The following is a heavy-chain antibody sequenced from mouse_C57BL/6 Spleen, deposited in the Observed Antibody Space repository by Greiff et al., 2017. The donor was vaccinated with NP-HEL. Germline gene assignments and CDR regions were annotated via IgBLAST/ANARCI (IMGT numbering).Heavy chain of an antibody. CDR3: ARRKDYYGSSYYFDY. V-gene: IGHV1-42*01. CDR2: INPSTGGT. J-gene: IGHJ2*01. Sequence: EVMLVESGPELVKPGASVKISCKASGYSFTGYYMNWVKQSPEKSLEWIGEINPSTGGTTYNQKFKAKATLTVDKSSSTAYMQLKSLTSEDSAVYYCARRKDYYGSSYYFDYWGQGTTLTVSS. D-gene: IGHD1-1*01. CDR1: GYSFTGYY.